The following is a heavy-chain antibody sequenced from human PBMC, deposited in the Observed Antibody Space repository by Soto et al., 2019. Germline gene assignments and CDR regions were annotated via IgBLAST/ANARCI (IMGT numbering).Heavy chain of an antibody. Sequence: GGSLRLSCAASGFTFSSYGMHWVRQAPGKGQERVSVVTYNGSSKYYADYVKDRFTNSRDNSKNTLYLQMNSLRAEDTAVYYCAKYEHGYDILTGYYLKYYFDYWGQGTLVTVSS. J-gene: IGHJ4*02. V-gene: IGHV3-30*18. D-gene: IGHD3-9*01. CDR3: AKYEHGYDILTGYYLKYYFDY. CDR2: VTYNGSSK. CDR1: GFTFSSYG.